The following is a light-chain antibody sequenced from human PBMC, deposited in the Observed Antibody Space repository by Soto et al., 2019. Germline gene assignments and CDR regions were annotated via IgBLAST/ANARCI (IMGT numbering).Light chain of an antibody. Sequence: AIQMTQSPSSLSASVGDRVTVTCRASHAIRTDLGWYQQRPGKAPQLLSYSASRLQSGVPSRFSGSGSGTDFTLTISSLQPEDVAIYYCLQDDAYPLTFGGGTKVAI. CDR3: LQDDAYPLT. V-gene: IGKV1-6*01. CDR2: SAS. J-gene: IGKJ4*01. CDR1: HAIRTD.